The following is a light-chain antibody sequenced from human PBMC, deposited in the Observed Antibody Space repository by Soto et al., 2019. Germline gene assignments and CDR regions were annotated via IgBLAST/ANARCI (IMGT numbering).Light chain of an antibody. CDR3: CSYAGTGTSI. J-gene: IGLJ2*01. Sequence: QSALTQPASVSGSPGQSITISCTGTSSDVGSYNLVSWYQQHPGKAPKLMIYEGTKRPSGVSNRFSGSKSGNTASLTISGLQDEDEADYYCCSYAGTGTSIFGGGTKLTVL. CDR2: EGT. CDR1: SSDVGSYNL. V-gene: IGLV2-23*01.